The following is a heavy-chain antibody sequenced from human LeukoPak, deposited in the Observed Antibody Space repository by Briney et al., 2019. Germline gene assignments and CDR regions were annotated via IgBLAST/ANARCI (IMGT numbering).Heavy chain of an antibody. CDR2: IYHSGST. D-gene: IGHD6-6*01. J-gene: IGHJ5*02. Sequence: SETLSLTCTVSGYSISSGYYWGWIRQPPGKGLEWIGSIYHSGSTYYNPSLKSRVTISVDTSKNQFALKLSSVTAADTAVYYCARDREYSSSPTLNWFDPWGQGTLVTVSS. CDR1: GYSISSGYY. CDR3: ARDREYSSSPTLNWFDP. V-gene: IGHV4-38-2*02.